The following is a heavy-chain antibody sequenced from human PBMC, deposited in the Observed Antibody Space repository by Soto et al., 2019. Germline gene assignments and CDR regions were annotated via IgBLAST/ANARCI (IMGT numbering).Heavy chain of an antibody. J-gene: IGHJ4*02. CDR1: GFTVSSNY. Sequence: EVQLVESGGGLIQPGGSLRLSCAASGFTVSSNYMSWVRQAPGKGLEWGSVIYSGGSTYYADSVKGRFTISRDNSRNPLFLQMNSLRAEDTAVYYCASSYCGGDCYSGFDYWRQGTLVIVSS. V-gene: IGHV3-53*01. CDR2: IYSGGST. D-gene: IGHD2-21*02. CDR3: ASSYCGGDCYSGFDY.